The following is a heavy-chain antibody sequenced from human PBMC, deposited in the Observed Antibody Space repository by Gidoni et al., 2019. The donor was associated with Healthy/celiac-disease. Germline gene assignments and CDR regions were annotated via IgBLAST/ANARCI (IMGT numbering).Heavy chain of an antibody. CDR1: GYTSTSSG. J-gene: IGHJ6*02. CDR3: ARGGLSSSGYYFYYYGMDV. V-gene: IGHV1-18*04. CDR2: ISAYNGNT. Sequence: QVQLVQSGAEVKTPGASVKVSCKASGYTSTSSGISSVRPDPGQVLEWMGWISAYNGNTNYARKLQGRVTMTTDTSTSTAYMELRSLRSDDTAVYYCARGGLSSSGYYFYYYGMDVWGQGTTVTVSS. D-gene: IGHD3-22*01.